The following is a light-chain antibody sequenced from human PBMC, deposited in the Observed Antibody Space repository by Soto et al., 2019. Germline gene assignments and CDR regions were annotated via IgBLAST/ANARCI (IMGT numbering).Light chain of an antibody. Sequence: QSVLTQPPSASGSLGQSVTISCTGTLTDIGTYYYISWYQQHPGKAPQLINYEVSERPSGVPDRFSGSKSGNTASLTVSGLQAGDEADYYCSSYAGTKTLVFGGGTKLTVL. CDR2: EVS. J-gene: IGLJ2*01. V-gene: IGLV2-8*01. CDR1: LTDIGTYYY. CDR3: SSYAGTKTLV.